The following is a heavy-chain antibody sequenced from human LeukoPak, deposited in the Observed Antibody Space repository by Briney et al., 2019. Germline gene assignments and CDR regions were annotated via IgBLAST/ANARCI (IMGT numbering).Heavy chain of an antibody. D-gene: IGHD3-10*01. J-gene: IGHJ6*02. Sequence: GGSLRLSCAASGFTVSSTYMSWVRQAPGKGLEWVSVIYSGGSTYYADSVKGRFTISRDNSKNTLYLQMNSLRAEDTAVYYCAREYYDSGSYLYGMDVWGQGTTVTVSS. CDR2: IYSGGST. CDR1: GFTVSSTY. V-gene: IGHV3-53*01. CDR3: AREYYDSGSYLYGMDV.